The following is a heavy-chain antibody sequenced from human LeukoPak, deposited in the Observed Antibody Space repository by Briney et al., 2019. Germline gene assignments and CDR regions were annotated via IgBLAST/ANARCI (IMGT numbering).Heavy chain of an antibody. V-gene: IGHV3-30*02. CDR1: GFTFSNYG. CDR2: IRYDGSDK. CDR3: AKSGLNRFDY. Sequence: PGGSLRLSCAASGFTFSNYGMHWVRQAPGKGLEWLAFIRYDGSDKYYADSVKGRFTISRDDSKNTLYLQMNNLRAGDTAIYYCAKSGLNRFDYWGQGTLVTVSS. D-gene: IGHD2-15*01. J-gene: IGHJ4*02.